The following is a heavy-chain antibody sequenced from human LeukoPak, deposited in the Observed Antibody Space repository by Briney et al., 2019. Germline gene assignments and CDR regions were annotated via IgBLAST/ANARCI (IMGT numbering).Heavy chain of an antibody. Sequence: SETLSLTCAVYGGSFSGYYWSWIRQPPGKGLEWIGEINHSGSTNYNPSLKSRVTISVDTSKNQFSLKLSSVTAADTAVYYCARDRQGGNWGDFDFWGQGTLVTVSS. J-gene: IGHJ4*02. CDR1: GGSFSGYY. V-gene: IGHV4-34*01. CDR2: INHSGST. CDR3: ARDRQGGNWGDFDF. D-gene: IGHD3-16*01.